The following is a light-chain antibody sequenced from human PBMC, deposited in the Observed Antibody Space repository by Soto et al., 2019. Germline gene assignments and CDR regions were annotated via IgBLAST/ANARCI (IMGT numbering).Light chain of an antibody. CDR2: AAS. V-gene: IGKV1-39*01. J-gene: IGKJ4*01. CDR3: QQSYSTPRT. Sequence: DIQMTQSPSSLSASVGDRVTITCRASQSNSSYLNWYQQKPGKAPKLLIYAASSLQSGVPSRFSGSGSGTDFSLTISSLQPEDFATYYCQQSYSTPRTFGGGTKAEIK. CDR1: QSNSSY.